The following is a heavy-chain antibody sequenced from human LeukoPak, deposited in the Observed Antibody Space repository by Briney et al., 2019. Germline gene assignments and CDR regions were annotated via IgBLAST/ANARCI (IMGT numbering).Heavy chain of an antibody. Sequence: SETLSLTCAAYGGSFSGYYWSWIRQPPGKGVKWIGEINHSGSTNYNPSLKSRVTISVDTSKNQFSLKLSSVTAADTAVYYCARGRGYYDSSGLVYWGQGTLVTVFS. V-gene: IGHV4-34*01. CDR3: ARGRGYYDSSGLVY. CDR2: INHSGST. D-gene: IGHD3-22*01. CDR1: GGSFSGYY. J-gene: IGHJ4*02.